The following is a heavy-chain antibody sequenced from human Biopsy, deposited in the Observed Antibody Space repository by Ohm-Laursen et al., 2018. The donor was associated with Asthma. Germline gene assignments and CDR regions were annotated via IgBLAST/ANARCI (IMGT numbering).Heavy chain of an antibody. CDR2: VYWTGST. CDR3: VRAVRNEQWLAPFDY. Sequence: SDTLSLTCSVYGGSISSFYWSWIRQSPEKGLEWMGYVYWTGSTNYNPSLKSHVTMSVDTSKNRMFLELTSVTAADTAIYYCVRAVRNEQWLAPFDYWGQGKPVTVSS. J-gene: IGHJ4*02. D-gene: IGHD6-19*01. CDR1: GGSISSFY. V-gene: IGHV4-59*07.